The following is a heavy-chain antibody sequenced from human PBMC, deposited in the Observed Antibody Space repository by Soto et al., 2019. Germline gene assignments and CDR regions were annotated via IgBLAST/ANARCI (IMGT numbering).Heavy chain of an antibody. J-gene: IGHJ6*02. CDR2: TYYSGST. Sequence: SETLSLTCTVSGGSISSGGYYWSWIRQHPGKGLEWIGYTYYSGSTYYNPSLKSRATISVDTSKNQFSLKLSSVTAADTAVYYCARDFLDTAMVTYYGMDVWGQGTTVTVSS. V-gene: IGHV4-31*03. CDR3: ARDFLDTAMVTYYGMDV. CDR1: GGSISSGGYY. D-gene: IGHD5-18*01.